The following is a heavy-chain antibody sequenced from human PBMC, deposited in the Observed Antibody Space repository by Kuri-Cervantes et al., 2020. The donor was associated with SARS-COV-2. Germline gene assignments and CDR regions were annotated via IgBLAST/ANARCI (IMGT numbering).Heavy chain of an antibody. J-gene: IGHJ6*02. CDR1: GFTFSSYS. D-gene: IGHD2-15*01. Sequence: GGSLRLSCAASGFTFSSYSMNWVRQAPGKGLEWVSSISSSSSYIYYADSVKGRFTISRDNAKNSLYLQMNSLRAEDTAVYYCARARGEYCSGGSCYSGMDVWGQGTTVTVSS. V-gene: IGHV3-21*01. CDR3: ARARGEYCSGGSCYSGMDV. CDR2: ISSSSSYI.